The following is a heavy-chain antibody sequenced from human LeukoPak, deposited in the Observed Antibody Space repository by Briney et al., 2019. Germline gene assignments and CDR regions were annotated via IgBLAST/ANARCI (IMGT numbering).Heavy chain of an antibody. J-gene: IGHJ6*02. CDR2: ISYDGSNK. D-gene: IGHD6-6*01. Sequence: GGSLRLSCAASGFTFSSYGMHWVRQAPGKGLEWVVVISYDGSNKYYADSVKGRFTISRDNSKNTLYLQMNSLRAEDTAVYYCAKDLGIAARPGYYYYGMDVWGQGTTVTVSS. V-gene: IGHV3-30*18. CDR3: AKDLGIAARPGYYYYGMDV. CDR1: GFTFSSYG.